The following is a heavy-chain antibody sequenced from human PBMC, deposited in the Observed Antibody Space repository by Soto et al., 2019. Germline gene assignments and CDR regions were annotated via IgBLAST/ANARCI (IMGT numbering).Heavy chain of an antibody. CDR1: GFTFSSYG. J-gene: IGHJ6*02. D-gene: IGHD1-7*01. V-gene: IGHV3-30*18. CDR2: ISYDGSNK. CDR3: AKDTELQAYYYYYGMDV. Sequence: PGGSLRLSWASSGFTFSSYGMHWIRQAPGKGLEWVAVISYDGSNKYYADSVKGRFTISRDNSKNTLYLQMSSLKPEDTAVYYCAKDTELQAYYYYYGMDVWGQGTAVTACS.